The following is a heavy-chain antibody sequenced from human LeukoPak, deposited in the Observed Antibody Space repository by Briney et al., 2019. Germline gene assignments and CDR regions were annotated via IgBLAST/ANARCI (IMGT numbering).Heavy chain of an antibody. CDR2: IYYSGST. CDR1: GGSISSYY. Sequence: SETLSLTCTVSGGSISSYYWSWIRQPPGKGLEWIGSIYYSGSTYYNPSLKSRVTISVDTSKNQFSLKLSSVTAADTAVYYCARAGRGYYDSSGYYQEDYWGQGTLVTVSS. D-gene: IGHD3-22*01. CDR3: ARAGRGYYDSSGYYQEDY. V-gene: IGHV4-39*07. J-gene: IGHJ4*02.